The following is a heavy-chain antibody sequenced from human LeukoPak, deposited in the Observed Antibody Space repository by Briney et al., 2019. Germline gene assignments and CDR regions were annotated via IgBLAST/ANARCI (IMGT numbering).Heavy chain of an antibody. V-gene: IGHV3-7*01. CDR2: IKGDGSEE. CDR1: GFTFSSYG. J-gene: IGHJ3*01. Sequence: GRSLRLSCAASGFTFSSYGMHWVRQAPGKGLECVANIKGDGSEEYYVDSVKGRFSISRDNAKNSLYLQMNSLRAEDTAVYYCARDWLAGNPYHAFDLWGKGTMVTVSS. CDR3: ARDWLAGNPYHAFDL. D-gene: IGHD3-22*01.